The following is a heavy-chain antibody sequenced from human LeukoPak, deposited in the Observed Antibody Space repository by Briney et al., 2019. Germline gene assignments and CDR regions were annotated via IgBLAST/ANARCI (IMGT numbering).Heavy chain of an antibody. CDR1: GYTFTNYD. CDR2: MNPHTGDT. J-gene: IGHJ4*02. CDR3: ARVYSGYIKF. Sequence: ASVKVSCKASGYTFTNYDLNWVRQATGQGLQWMGWMNPHTGDTGYAQKFLGRVTMTRNTSITTAYMELGSLRSDDTAVYFCARVYSGYIKFWGQGTLVTVSS. V-gene: IGHV1-8*01. D-gene: IGHD5-12*01.